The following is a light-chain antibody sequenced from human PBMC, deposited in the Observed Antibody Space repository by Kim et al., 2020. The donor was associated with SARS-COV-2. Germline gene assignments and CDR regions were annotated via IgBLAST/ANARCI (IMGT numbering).Light chain of an antibody. J-gene: IGKJ5*01. CDR3: QQRSNWPLT. V-gene: IGKV3-11*01. CDR2: DAS. Sequence: PGERATLSCRASQSVSSYLAWYQHKPGQAPRLLIYDASNRATGIPARFSGSGSGTDFTLTISSLEPEDFAVYYCQQRSNWPLTFGQGTRLEI. CDR1: QSVSSY.